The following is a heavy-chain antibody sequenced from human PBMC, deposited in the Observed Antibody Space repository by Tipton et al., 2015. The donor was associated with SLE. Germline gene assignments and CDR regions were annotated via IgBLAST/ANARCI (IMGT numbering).Heavy chain of an antibody. J-gene: IGHJ4*02. V-gene: IGHV4-4*07. CDR1: GYSITSGDY. CDR3: ARDHPVAGPFDY. CDR2: IYTSGST. D-gene: IGHD6-19*01. Sequence: TLSLTCAVSGYSITSGDYWSWIRQPAGKGLEWIGRIYTSGSTNYNPSLKSRVTMSVDTSKNQFSLKLSSATAADTAVYYCARDHPVAGPFDYWGQGTLVTVSS.